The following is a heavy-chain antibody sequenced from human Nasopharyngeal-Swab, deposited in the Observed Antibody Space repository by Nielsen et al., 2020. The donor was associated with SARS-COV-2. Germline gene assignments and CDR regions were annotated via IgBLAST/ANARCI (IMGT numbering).Heavy chain of an antibody. CDR3: ARAQYSGYDYYYYMDV. CDR2: IYYSGST. D-gene: IGHD5-12*01. V-gene: IGHV4-59*01. Sequence: SETLSLTCTVSGGSISSYYWSWIRQPPGKGLEWIGYIYYSGSTNYNPSLKSRVTISVDTSKNQFSLKLSSVTAADTAVYYLARAQYSGYDYYYYMDVWGKGTTVTVSS. J-gene: IGHJ6*03. CDR1: GGSISSYY.